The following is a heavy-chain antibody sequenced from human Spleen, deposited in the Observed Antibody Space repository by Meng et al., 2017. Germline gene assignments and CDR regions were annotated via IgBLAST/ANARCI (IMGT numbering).Heavy chain of an antibody. D-gene: IGHD4-17*01. CDR3: AKQAVHFYYSDMAV. J-gene: IGHJ6*02. Sequence: GESLKISCAASGFPFRDYTMHWVRQAPGKGLEWVSLINWDGDSTYYADSVKGRFTISRDNSKNSLYLQMNSLRAEDSAVYYCAKQAVHFYYSDMAVWGPGTTVTVSS. V-gene: IGHV3-43D*03. CDR2: INWDGDST. CDR1: GFPFRDYT.